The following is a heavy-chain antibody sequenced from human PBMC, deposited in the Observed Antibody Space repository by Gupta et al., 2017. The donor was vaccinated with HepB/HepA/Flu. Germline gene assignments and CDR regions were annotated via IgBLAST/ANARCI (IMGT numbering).Heavy chain of an antibody. CDR2: ITAHKDYT. Sequence: QVQLVQSGAEVKRPGASVKVSCKAFGYTFTSYGVSWVRQAPGPGLEWMGWITAHKDYTKSAHNFQGRVTMNADTSTSNVYMALRTVGSDCATVDFCERGGTSSYGLDSWGQGTLVTVSS. J-gene: IGHJ4*02. V-gene: IGHV1-18*01. CDR1: GYTFTSYG. CDR3: ERGGTSSYGLDS. D-gene: IGHD1-26*01.